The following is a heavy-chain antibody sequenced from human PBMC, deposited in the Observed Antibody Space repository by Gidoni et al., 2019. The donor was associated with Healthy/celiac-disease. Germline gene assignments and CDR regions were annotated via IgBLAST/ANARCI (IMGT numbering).Heavy chain of an antibody. CDR3: ATSPTIFGVVNWFDP. Sequence: QVQLVESGGGLVKPGGSLRLSCAASGFTFSDYYMSWIRQAPGKGLGLVSYIISSSSYTNYADFVKGRFTISRDNAQNSLYLQMNSLRAEDTALYYCATSPTIFGVVNWFDPWGQGTLVTVSS. V-gene: IGHV3-11*06. CDR1: GFTFSDYY. J-gene: IGHJ5*02. CDR2: IISSSSYT. D-gene: IGHD3-3*01.